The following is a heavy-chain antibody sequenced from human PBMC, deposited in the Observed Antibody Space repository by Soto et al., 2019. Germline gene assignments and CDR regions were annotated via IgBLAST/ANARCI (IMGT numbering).Heavy chain of an antibody. CDR1: GFTFSSYG. Sequence: QVQLVESRGGVVQPGRSLRLSCAASGFTFSSYGMHWVRQAPGKGLEWVAVISYDGSNKYYADSVKGRFTISRDNSKNTLYLQMNSLRAEDTAVYYCAKDKSGSYSGDFDYWGQGTLVTVSS. CDR3: AKDKSGSYSGDFDY. CDR2: ISYDGSNK. V-gene: IGHV3-30*18. J-gene: IGHJ4*02. D-gene: IGHD1-26*01.